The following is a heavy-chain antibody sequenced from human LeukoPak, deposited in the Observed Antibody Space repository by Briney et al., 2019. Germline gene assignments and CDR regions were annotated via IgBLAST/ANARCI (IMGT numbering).Heavy chain of an antibody. Sequence: GGSLRLSCAASGFSFSDYYMSWIRQAPGEGLEWVSYITSSGRTIYYADSVKVRFTISRDNAKNSLYLQMNSLRAEDTAVYFCARRHDYGDPWGQGTLVTVSS. CDR3: ARRHDYGDP. CDR1: GFSFSDYY. D-gene: IGHD4-17*01. CDR2: ITSSGRTI. J-gene: IGHJ5*02. V-gene: IGHV3-11*01.